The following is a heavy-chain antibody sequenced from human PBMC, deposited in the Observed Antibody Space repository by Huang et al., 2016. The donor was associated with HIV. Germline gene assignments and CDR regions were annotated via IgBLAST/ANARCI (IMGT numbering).Heavy chain of an antibody. D-gene: IGHD2-15*01. CDR1: GYRYVDYY. J-gene: IGHJ4*02. V-gene: IGHV1-2*02. CDR2: IAPDTGDA. Sequence: QVQLVQSGAEVRKPGASVKVSCKTSGYRYVDYYIHWVRQAPGQGLEWIGGIAPDTGDALYAEKVRGRVAMTSDTSIRTVYMEVNSLQFDDGATYVCATDGGGGCDGGSCFPHWGQGTLVGVSS. CDR3: ATDGGGGCDGGSCFPH.